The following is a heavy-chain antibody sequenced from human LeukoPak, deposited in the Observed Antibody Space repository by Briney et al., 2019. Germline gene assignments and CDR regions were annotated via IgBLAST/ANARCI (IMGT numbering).Heavy chain of an antibody. J-gene: IGHJ4*02. V-gene: IGHV3-33*01. CDR1: GFTFSSYD. CDR3: ARDSRTSGFDY. CDR2: IWYDGSNK. Sequence: PGGSLRLSCAASGFTFSSYDMHWVRQAPGKGLEWVAVIWYDGSNKYYADSVKGRFTISRDNSKNTLYLQMNSLRAEDTAVYYCARDSRTSGFDYWGQGTLVTVSS.